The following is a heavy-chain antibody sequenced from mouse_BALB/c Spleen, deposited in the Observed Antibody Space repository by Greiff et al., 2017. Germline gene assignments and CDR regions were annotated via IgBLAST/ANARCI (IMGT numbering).Heavy chain of an antibody. D-gene: IGHD2-14*01. Sequence: EVKLVESGAELVKPGASVKLSCTASGFNIKDTYMHWVKQRPEQGLEWIGRIDPANGNTKYDPKFQGKATITADTSSNTAYLQLSSLTSEDTAVYYCARGYRYDEAWFAYWGQGTLVTVSA. J-gene: IGHJ3*01. CDR3: ARGYRYDEAWFAY. CDR2: IDPANGNT. V-gene: IGHV14-3*02. CDR1: GFNIKDTY.